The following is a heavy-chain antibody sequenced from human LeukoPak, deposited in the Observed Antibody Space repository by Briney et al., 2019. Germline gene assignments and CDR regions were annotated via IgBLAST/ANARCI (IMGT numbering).Heavy chain of an antibody. D-gene: IGHD6-13*01. CDR1: GGSISTYY. V-gene: IGHV4-59*12. CDR3: ARGHLIAAAGTFDY. CDR2: IYHSGST. J-gene: IGHJ4*02. Sequence: SETLSLTCTVSGGSISTYYWTWIRQPPGKGLEWIGYIYHSGSTNYNPSLKSRVTISVDTSKNQFSLKLSSVTAADTAVYYCARGHLIAAAGTFDYWGQGTLVTVSS.